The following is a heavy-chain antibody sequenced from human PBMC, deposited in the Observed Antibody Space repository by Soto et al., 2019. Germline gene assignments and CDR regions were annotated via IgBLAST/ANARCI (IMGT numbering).Heavy chain of an antibody. J-gene: IGHJ4*02. CDR1: GLTFSSYW. V-gene: IGHV3-74*01. D-gene: IGHD2-2*01. CDR2: INSDGSST. CDR3: AKGSSIPYDY. Sequence: GGSLRLSCAASGLTFSSYWMHWVRQAPGKGLVWVSHINSDGSSTNDADFVKGRFTISRDNYQNILYLQMHSLRVEDTAVYYCAKGSSIPYDYWGQGTLVTVSS.